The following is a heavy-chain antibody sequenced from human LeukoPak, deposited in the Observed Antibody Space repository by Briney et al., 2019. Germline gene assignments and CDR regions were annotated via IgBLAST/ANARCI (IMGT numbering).Heavy chain of an antibody. CDR1: GGSIFSYY. CDR2: IYSNGIT. CDR3: ARRAYYDTSGYYPASGYFDL. D-gene: IGHD3-22*01. J-gene: IGHJ2*01. Sequence: SETLSLTCTVSGGSIFSYYFNWIRQPPGKGLEWIGYIYSNGITSYNPSLRSRGTISIATSKNQFSLRLRSVTAADTAIYYCARRAYYDTSGYYPASGYFDLWGRGTLVTVSS. V-gene: IGHV4-4*08.